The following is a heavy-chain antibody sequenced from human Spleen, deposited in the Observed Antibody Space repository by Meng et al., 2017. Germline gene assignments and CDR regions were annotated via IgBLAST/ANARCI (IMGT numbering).Heavy chain of an antibody. D-gene: IGHD6-19*01. Sequence: QVQLVQSGVEVEKPGASVKASEYALTAHYMPWVRKAPGQGLEWMXWFNPYSGDTKIPQNFRGRVTMTRDRAIGTADMEVSRLTSDDTAVYFCARMGKQFIDFWGQGTLVTVSS. V-gene: IGHV1-2*02. CDR3: ARMGKQFIDF. CDR1: EYALTAHY. J-gene: IGHJ4*02. CDR2: FNPYSGDT.